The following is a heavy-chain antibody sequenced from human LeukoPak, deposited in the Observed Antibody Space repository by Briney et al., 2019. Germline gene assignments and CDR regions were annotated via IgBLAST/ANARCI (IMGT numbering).Heavy chain of an antibody. J-gene: IGHJ4*02. CDR1: GGSISSYY. D-gene: IGHD3-22*01. CDR3: ARAAYYDSNGYCYWGGYVDY. Sequence: SETLSLTCTVSGGSISSYYWSWLRQPPGKGLEWFGYMYYSGSTKYHNFRKSRITISGDTSKNQYSLKLSCVTAADTAVYYCARAAYYDSNGYCYWGGYVDYWGQGTLVTVSA. V-gene: IGHV4-59*01. CDR2: MYYSGST.